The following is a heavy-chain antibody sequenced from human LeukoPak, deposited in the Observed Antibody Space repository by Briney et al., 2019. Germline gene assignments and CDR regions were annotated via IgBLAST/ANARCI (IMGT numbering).Heavy chain of an antibody. V-gene: IGHV1-8*01. CDR1: GYTFTSYD. CDR2: MNPNSGNT. D-gene: IGHD6-19*01. Sequence: GASVKVSCKASGYTFTSYDINWVRQATGQRLEWMGWMNPNSGNTGYAQKFQGRVTMTRNTSISTAYMELSSLRSEDTAVYYCARVGAVADNYYYYGMDVWGQGTTVTVSS. J-gene: IGHJ6*02. CDR3: ARVGAVADNYYYYGMDV.